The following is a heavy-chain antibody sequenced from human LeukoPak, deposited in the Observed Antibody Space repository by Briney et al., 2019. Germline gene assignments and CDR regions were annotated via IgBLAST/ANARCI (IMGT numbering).Heavy chain of an antibody. J-gene: IGHJ6*03. CDR2: IYYSGST. CDR3: ARMSGMVVRGVIPDYYYMDV. Sequence: PSETLSLTCTVSGGSISSSSYYWGWIRQPPGKGLEWIGNIYYSGSTYYNPSLKSRVTVSVDTSKNQFSLKLSSVTAADTAVYYCARMSGMVVRGVIPDYYYMDVWGKGTTVPVSS. V-gene: IGHV4-39*01. CDR1: GGSISSSSYY. D-gene: IGHD3-10*01.